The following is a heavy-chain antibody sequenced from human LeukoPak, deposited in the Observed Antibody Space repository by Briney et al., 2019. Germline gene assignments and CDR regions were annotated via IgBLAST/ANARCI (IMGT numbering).Heavy chain of an antibody. CDR3: ARDSSGWYRFDY. CDR1: GFTVSSNY. Sequence: GGSLRLSCAASGFTVSSNYMSWVRQAPGKGLEWVSVIYSGGRTDYADSVKGRFTISRDNSKNTLCLQMNSLRAEDTAVYYCARDSSGWYRFDYWGQGTLVTVSS. V-gene: IGHV3-66*01. D-gene: IGHD6-19*01. J-gene: IGHJ4*02. CDR2: IYSGGRT.